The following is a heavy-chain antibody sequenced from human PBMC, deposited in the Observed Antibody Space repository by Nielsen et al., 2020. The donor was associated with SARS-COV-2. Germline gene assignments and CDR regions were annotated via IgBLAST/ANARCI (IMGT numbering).Heavy chain of an antibody. V-gene: IGHV3-30*03. D-gene: IGHD3-10*01. CDR1: GFTFSSYA. J-gene: IGHJ4*02. CDR3: ARESGVGELLGVSFDY. CDR2: ISYDGSDK. Sequence: GESLKISCAASGFTFSSYAMHWVRQAPGKGLEWVVVISYDGSDKYYADSVKGRFTISRDNSKNTLYLQMNSLRAEDTAVYYCARESGVGELLGVSFDYWGQGTLVTVSS.